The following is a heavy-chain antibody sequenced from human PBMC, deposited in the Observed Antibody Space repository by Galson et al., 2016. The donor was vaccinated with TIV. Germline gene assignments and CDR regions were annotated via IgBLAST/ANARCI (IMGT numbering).Heavy chain of an antibody. J-gene: IGHJ4*02. CDR2: IKQDGSDK. CDR3: VRDWDDYGHHSAFDS. CDR1: GFTFSTFW. Sequence: SLRLSCAASGFTFSTFWMSWVRQAPGKGLEWVANIKQDGSDKNYVDSVKGRFTISRDHTKNSVFLQMSSLRAEDTAVYYCVRDWDDYGHHSAFDSWGQGTQVTVFS. V-gene: IGHV3-7*01. D-gene: IGHD4-17*01.